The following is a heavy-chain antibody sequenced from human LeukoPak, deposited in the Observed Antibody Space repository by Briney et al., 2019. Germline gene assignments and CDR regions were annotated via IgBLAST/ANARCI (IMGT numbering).Heavy chain of an antibody. CDR2: ISSSSSYT. V-gene: IGHV3-11*06. CDR3: AREFSRDIVVVPAAFPDY. J-gene: IGHJ4*02. CDR1: GFTFSDYY. D-gene: IGHD2-2*01. Sequence: VGPLRLSCAASGFTFSDYYMSLIRQAPGKGLEWVSYISSSSSYTNYADSVKGRFTISRDNAKNSLYLQMNSLRAEDTAVYYCAREFSRDIVVVPAAFPDYWGQGTLVTVSS.